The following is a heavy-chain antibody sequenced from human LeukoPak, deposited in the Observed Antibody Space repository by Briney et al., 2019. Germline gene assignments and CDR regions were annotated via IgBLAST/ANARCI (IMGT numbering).Heavy chain of an antibody. CDR3: ARHYCSGGSCYSGRFDY. Sequence: GSLRLSCAASGFTVSSSYMYWVRQAPGKGLEWVSFFYRGDSTYYAESVRGRFTISRDNSKNTVYLQMNSLRDEDTAVYYCARHYCSGGSCYSGRFDYWGQGTLVTVSS. CDR1: GFTVSSSY. J-gene: IGHJ4*02. V-gene: IGHV3-53*01. CDR2: FYRGDST. D-gene: IGHD2-15*01.